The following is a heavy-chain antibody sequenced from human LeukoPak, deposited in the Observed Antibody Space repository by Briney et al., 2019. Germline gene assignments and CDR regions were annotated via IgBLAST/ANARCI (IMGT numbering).Heavy chain of an antibody. CDR3: ARGYDY. Sequence: KPSETLSLICTVSGGSIIGSTSYWGWIRQPPGKGLDWIGIINYSGSTYYNPSLRSRVTISVDTSKNQFSLKLNSVTASDTAVYYCARGYDYWGQGTLVTVSS. J-gene: IGHJ4*02. CDR1: GGSIIGSTSY. V-gene: IGHV4-39*01. D-gene: IGHD3-22*01. CDR2: INYSGST.